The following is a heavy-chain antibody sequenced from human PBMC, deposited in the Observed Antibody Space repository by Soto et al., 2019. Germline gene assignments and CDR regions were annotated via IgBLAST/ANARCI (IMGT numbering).Heavy chain of an antibody. Sequence: SETLSLTCTVSGGSISSYYWSWIRQPPGKGLEWIGYIYYSGSTNYNPSLKSRVTISVDTSKNQFSLKLSSVTAADTAVYYCARDGRWPSNPHEYYFDYWGQGTLVTVSS. J-gene: IGHJ4*02. V-gene: IGHV4-59*01. CDR3: ARDGRWPSNPHEYYFDY. CDR1: GGSISSYY. CDR2: IYYSGST. D-gene: IGHD1-26*01.